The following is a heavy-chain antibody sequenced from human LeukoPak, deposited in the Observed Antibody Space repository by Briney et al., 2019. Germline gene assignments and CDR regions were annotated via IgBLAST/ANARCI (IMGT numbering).Heavy chain of an antibody. Sequence: KESGPVLVKPTETLTLTCTVSDVSLINARMGVSWIRQPPGKPLEWLAHISSNDEKSYRTSLKNRLSISKDTSNSQVVLRMTYMDPVDTATYYCARMTVLPRVKLIYFDYWGQGTLVTVSS. J-gene: IGHJ4*02. CDR1: DVSLINARMG. V-gene: IGHV2-26*01. CDR3: ARMTVLPRVKLIYFDY. D-gene: IGHD3-10*01. CDR2: ISSNDEK.